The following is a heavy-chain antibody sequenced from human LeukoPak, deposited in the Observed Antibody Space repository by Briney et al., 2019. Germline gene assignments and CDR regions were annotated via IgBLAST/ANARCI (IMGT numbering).Heavy chain of an antibody. V-gene: IGHV4-38-2*01. CDR1: GYSISSGYY. CDR2: IYHSGST. D-gene: IGHD3-3*01. CDR3: ARRLYDFWSGYPDDAFDI. Sequence: SETLSLTCAVSGYSISSGYYWGWIRQPPGKGLEWIGSIYHSGSTYYNPSLKSRVTISVDTSKNQFSLKLSPVTAADTAVYYCARRLYDFWSGYPDDAFDIWGQGTMVTVSS. J-gene: IGHJ3*02.